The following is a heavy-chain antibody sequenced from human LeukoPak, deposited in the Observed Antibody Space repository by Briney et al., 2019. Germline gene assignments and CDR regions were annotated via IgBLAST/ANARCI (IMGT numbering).Heavy chain of an antibody. V-gene: IGHV3-48*03. J-gene: IGHJ6*02. D-gene: IGHD4-17*01. Sequence: GGSLRLSCAASGFTFSSYEMNWVRQAPGQGLEWVSYISGGGTTIYYADSVKGRFTISRDNARNSLYLHMNSLRAEDTAVYYCARGATVTANFYFYGMDVWGQGTMVTVSS. CDR2: ISGGGTTI. CDR3: ARGATVTANFYFYGMDV. CDR1: GFTFSSYE.